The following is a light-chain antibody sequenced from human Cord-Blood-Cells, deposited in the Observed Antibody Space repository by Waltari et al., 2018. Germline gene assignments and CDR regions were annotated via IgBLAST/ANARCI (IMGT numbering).Light chain of an antibody. CDR3: QSYDSSLSGSV. CDR2: GNS. CDR1: SSNIGAGYD. V-gene: IGLV1-40*01. J-gene: IGLJ2*01. Sequence: QSVLTQPPSVFGAPGQRVTISCTGSSSNIGAGYDVHWYQQLPGTAPKLLISGNSNRPSGVPDRFSGSKSGTSASLAITGLQAEDEADYYCQSYDSSLSGSVFGGGTKLTVL.